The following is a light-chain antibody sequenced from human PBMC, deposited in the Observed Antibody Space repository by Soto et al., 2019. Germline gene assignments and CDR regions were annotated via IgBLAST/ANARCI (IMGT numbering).Light chain of an antibody. CDR3: QQYNSYRT. CDR1: QSISSW. Sequence: DIQMTQYPSTLSESVGDRVPITCRARQSISSWLAWYQQKPGKAPKLLIYDASSLESGVPSRFSSSGSGTEFTLTISSLQPDDFATYYCQQYNSYRTFGQGTKVEIK. V-gene: IGKV1-5*01. J-gene: IGKJ1*01. CDR2: DAS.